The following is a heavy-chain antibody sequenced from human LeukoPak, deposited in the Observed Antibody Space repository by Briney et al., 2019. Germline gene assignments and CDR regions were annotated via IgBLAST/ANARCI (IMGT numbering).Heavy chain of an antibody. V-gene: IGHV5-51*01. J-gene: IGHJ4*02. CDR2: IYDGDSDT. Sequence: GQSLKSSCKGSGYSFTSYWIAWVRQMPGKGMEWMGIIYDGDSDTRSSPSFHGQGTISVDKSISTAYLQWSSLKASDTAMYYCARQIYCYDSRGVDYWGQGTLVTVSS. D-gene: IGHD3-22*01. CDR3: ARQIYCYDSRGVDY. CDR1: GYSFTSYW.